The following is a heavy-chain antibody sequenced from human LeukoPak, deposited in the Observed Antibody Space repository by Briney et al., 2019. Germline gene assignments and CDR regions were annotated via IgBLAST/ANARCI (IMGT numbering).Heavy chain of an antibody. J-gene: IGHJ4*02. D-gene: IGHD5-18*01. V-gene: IGHV4-4*07. Sequence: SETLSLTCSVSGGTTSSYYWSWVRQPAGKGLEWIGRISNSGITNYNPSLKSRVTISVDTSKNQFSLKLSSVTAADTAVYYCARGLQLWPLDYWGQGTLVTVSS. CDR3: ARGLQLWPLDY. CDR2: ISNSGIT. CDR1: GGTTSSYY.